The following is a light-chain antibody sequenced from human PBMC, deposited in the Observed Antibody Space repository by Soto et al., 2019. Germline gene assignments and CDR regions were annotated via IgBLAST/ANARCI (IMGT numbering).Light chain of an antibody. CDR2: DDD. V-gene: IGLV1-51*01. CDR3: GSWDCSLSAYV. Sequence: QSVLTQPPSVSAAPGQRVTISCSGSSSNIGGNSVSWYQQLPGTAPKLLIYDDDKRPSGIPDRFSGSKSGTSATLGITGFQTGDEADHYCGSWDCSLSAYVFGTGTKVTVL. J-gene: IGLJ1*01. CDR1: SSNIGGNS.